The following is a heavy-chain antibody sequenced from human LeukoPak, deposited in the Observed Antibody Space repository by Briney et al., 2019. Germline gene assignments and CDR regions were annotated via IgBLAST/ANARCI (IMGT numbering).Heavy chain of an antibody. CDR3: ARDVRSSDSTSWGYYYMDV. D-gene: IGHD2/OR15-2a*01. J-gene: IGHJ6*03. CDR1: GGSVSDYY. V-gene: IGHV4-59*02. CDR2: IYYTGST. Sequence: PSETLSLTCTVSGGSVSDYYWSWIRQSPGKGLEWIGYIYYTGSTSYNPSLRSRVTMSADTSKNQFSLKLSSVTAADTAVYYCARDVRSSDSTSWGYYYMDVWGKGTTVTISS.